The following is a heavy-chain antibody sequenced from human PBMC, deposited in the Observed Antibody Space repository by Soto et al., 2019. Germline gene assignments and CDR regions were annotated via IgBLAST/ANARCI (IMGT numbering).Heavy chain of an antibody. Sequence: ETLSLTCTVSGGSISSSNYYWGWIRQPPGKGLEWIGSIYYSGSTYYNPSLKSRVTISVDTSKNQFSLKLSSVTAADTAVYYCARGLSVAGTSYWGQGTLVTVSS. D-gene: IGHD6-19*01. V-gene: IGHV4-39*01. CDR2: IYYSGST. J-gene: IGHJ4*02. CDR3: ARGLSVAGTSY. CDR1: GGSISSSNYY.